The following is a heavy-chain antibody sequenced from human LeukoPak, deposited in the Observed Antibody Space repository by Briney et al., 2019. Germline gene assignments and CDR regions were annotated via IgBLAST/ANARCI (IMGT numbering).Heavy chain of an antibody. CDR1: GFTFSSYA. Sequence: LPGGSLRLSRAASGFTFSSYAMSWVRQAPGKGLEWVSAISGSGGSTYYADSVKGRFTISRDNSKNTLYLQMNSLRAEDTAVYYCAKDWRSGYYKVNAFDIWGQGTMVTVSS. J-gene: IGHJ3*02. V-gene: IGHV3-23*01. CDR3: AKDWRSGYYKVNAFDI. CDR2: ISGSGGST. D-gene: IGHD3-3*01.